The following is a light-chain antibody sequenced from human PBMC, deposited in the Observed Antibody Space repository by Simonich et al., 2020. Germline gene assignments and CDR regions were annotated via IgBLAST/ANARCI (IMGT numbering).Light chain of an antibody. Sequence: QSALTQPASVSGAPGQSITISCPGTSSDVGGYNYVSWYQQHPGKAPKLMIYDVRKRPSWVSNRFSGSKSGNTASLTISGLQAEDEADYYCSSYTSSSTWVFGGGTKLTVL. CDR3: SSYTSSSTWV. CDR1: SSDVGGYNY. CDR2: DVR. J-gene: IGLJ3*02. V-gene: IGLV2-14*01.